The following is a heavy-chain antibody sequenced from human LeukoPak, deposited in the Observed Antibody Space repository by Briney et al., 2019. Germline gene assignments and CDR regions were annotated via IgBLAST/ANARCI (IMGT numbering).Heavy chain of an antibody. Sequence: PGGSLRLSCAASGFTFSTYLMTWVRQAPGKGLEWVANIKQDGREKYYVDSVKGRFTISRDNTKNSLYLQMNSPRAEDTAVYYCASERPSSSWYDYWGQGTLVTVSS. CDR1: GFTFSTYL. CDR2: IKQDGREK. J-gene: IGHJ4*02. V-gene: IGHV3-7*01. CDR3: ASERPSSSWYDY. D-gene: IGHD6-13*01.